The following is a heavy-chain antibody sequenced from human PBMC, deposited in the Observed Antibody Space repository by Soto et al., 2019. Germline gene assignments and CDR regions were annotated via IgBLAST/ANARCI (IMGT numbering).Heavy chain of an antibody. CDR1: GFTFSSYS. Sequence: GGSLRLSCAASGFTFSSYSMNWVRQAPGKGLEWVSSISSSSSYIYYADSVKGRFTISRDNAKNSLYLQMNSLRAEDTAVYYCASTYSNYFSYYYYMDVWGKGTTVTVSS. D-gene: IGHD4-4*01. V-gene: IGHV3-21*01. CDR3: ASTYSNYFSYYYYMDV. J-gene: IGHJ6*03. CDR2: ISSSSSYI.